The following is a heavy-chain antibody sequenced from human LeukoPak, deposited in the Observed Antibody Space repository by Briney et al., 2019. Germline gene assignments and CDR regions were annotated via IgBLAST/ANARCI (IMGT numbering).Heavy chain of an antibody. D-gene: IGHD4-23*01. CDR2: IYYSVST. CDR3: ARGTTVVTHAGYYYGMDV. V-gene: IGHV4-59*01. CDR1: GGSISRYY. J-gene: IGHJ6*02. Sequence: PSETLSLTCTVSGGSISRYYWSWIRQPPGKGLGWIGYIYYSVSTNYNPSLKSRVTISVDTSKNQFSLKLSSVTAADTAVYYCARGTTVVTHAGYYYGMDVWGQGTTVTLSS.